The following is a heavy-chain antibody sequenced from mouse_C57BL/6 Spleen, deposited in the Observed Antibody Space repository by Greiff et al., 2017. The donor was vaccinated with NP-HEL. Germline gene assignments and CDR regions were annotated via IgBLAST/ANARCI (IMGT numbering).Heavy chain of an antibody. J-gene: IGHJ2*01. V-gene: IGHV1-62-2*01. CDR2: FYPGSGSL. CDR3: AIHEEYYYGSSPCFDY. D-gene: IGHD1-1*01. Sequence: VKLMESGAELVKPGASVTLSCKASGYTFTEYTIHWVKQRSGQGLEWIGWFYPGSGSLTYNETFKDKATLTADKSSSTVYMELSRLTSDDSAVYFCAIHEEYYYGSSPCFDYWGQGTTLTVSS. CDR1: GYTFTEYT.